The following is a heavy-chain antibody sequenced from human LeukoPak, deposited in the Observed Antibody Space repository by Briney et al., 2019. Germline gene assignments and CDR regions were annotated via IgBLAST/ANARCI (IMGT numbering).Heavy chain of an antibody. CDR2: ISDSGRNT. D-gene: IGHD6-19*01. J-gene: IGHJ4*02. CDR3: AKDGGSGWNFDY. CDR1: GFTFSGHA. Sequence: GGSLRLSCTASGFTFSGHAMGWVRQAPGEGLEWVSVISDSGRNTKNADSVKGRFTISRDNSKNTLYLQMNSLRVEDTAVYYCAKDGGSGWNFDYWGQGTLVSVSS. V-gene: IGHV3-23*01.